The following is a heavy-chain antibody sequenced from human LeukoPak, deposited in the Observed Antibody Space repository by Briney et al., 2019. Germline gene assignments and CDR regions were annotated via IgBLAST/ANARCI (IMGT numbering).Heavy chain of an antibody. J-gene: IGHJ4*02. CDR2: ISWNSGSI. CDR1: GFTFSSYS. D-gene: IGHD4-17*01. V-gene: IGHV3-9*03. Sequence: GGSLRLSCAASGFTFSSYSMNWVRQAPGKGLEWVSGISWNSGSIGYADSVKGRFTISRDNAKNSLYLQMNSLRAEDMALYYCAKGDDYGEVSPLDCWGQGTLVTVFS. CDR3: AKGDDYGEVSPLDC.